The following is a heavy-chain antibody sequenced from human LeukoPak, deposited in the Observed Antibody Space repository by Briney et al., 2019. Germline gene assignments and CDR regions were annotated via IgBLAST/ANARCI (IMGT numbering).Heavy chain of an antibody. CDR2: IKQDGGEK. J-gene: IGHJ2*01. V-gene: IGHV3-7*01. Sequence: GGSLRLSCEASEFSFRNYWMSWVRQAPGRGLEWVSNIKQDGGEKLYVDSVKGRFTISRDNAKNSVFLQMNSLRVEDTAVYFCARDRYYYNYEAFVWGRGAQVIVSS. CDR1: EFSFRNYW. CDR3: ARDRYYYNYEAFV. D-gene: IGHD3-10*01.